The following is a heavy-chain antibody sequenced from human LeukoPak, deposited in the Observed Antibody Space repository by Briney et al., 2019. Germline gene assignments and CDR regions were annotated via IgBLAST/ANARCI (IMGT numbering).Heavy chain of an antibody. V-gene: IGHV3-33*01. CDR2: IWYDGSNK. CDR1: GFTFSSYG. Sequence: GGSLRLSCAASGFTFSSYGMHWVRLAPGKGLEWVAVIWYDGSNKYYADSVKGRFTISRGNSKNTLYLQMNSLRAEDTAVYYCARARLVRGSTFDYWGQGTLVTVSS. J-gene: IGHJ4*02. D-gene: IGHD3-10*01. CDR3: ARARLVRGSTFDY.